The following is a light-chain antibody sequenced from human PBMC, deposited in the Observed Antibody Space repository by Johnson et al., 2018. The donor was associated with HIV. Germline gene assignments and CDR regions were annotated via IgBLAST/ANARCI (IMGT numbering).Light chain of an antibody. Sequence: QSVLTQPPSVSAAPGQKVTISCSGSSSNIVIQYVSWYQQLPGTAPKLLIYENTKRPSGIPDRFSGSKSGTSATLGITGLQTGDEADYYCGTWDTSLSAGGGFGSGTKVTVL. CDR1: SSNIVIQY. V-gene: IGLV1-51*02. CDR2: ENT. J-gene: IGLJ1*01. CDR3: GTWDTSLSAGGG.